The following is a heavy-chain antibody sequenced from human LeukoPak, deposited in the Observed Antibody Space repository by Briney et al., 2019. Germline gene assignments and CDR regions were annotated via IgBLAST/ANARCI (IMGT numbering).Heavy chain of an antibody. CDR2: ISGGGGST. V-gene: IGHV3-23*01. Sequence: PGGSLRLSCAASGFTFTTYGMSWVRQAPGKGLQWVSGISGGGGSTYYADSVRVRFSISRDNSKNNLYLQMNSLRGDDTAVYYCAKASHYDFLNGRFSARLWYFDYWGQGTLVTVSS. D-gene: IGHD3-3*01. CDR1: GFTFTTYG. J-gene: IGHJ4*02. CDR3: AKASHYDFLNGRFSARLWYFDY.